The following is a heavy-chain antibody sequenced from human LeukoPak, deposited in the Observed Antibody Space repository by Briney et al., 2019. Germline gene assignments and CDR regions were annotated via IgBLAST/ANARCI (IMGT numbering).Heavy chain of an antibody. J-gene: IGHJ6*02. Sequence: GASVKVSCKASGGTFSSYAISWVRQAPGQGLEWMGGIIPIFGTANYAQKFQGRVTITADESTSAAYMELSSLRSEDTAVYYCASGSSDCSSTSCYALYYYYGMDVWGQGTTVTVSS. CDR3: ASGSSDCSSTSCYALYYYYGMDV. V-gene: IGHV1-69*01. CDR2: IIPIFGTA. D-gene: IGHD2-2*01. CDR1: GGTFSSYA.